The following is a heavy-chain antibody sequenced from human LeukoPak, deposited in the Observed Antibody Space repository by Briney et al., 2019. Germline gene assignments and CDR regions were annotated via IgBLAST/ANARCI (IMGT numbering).Heavy chain of an antibody. CDR1: GFNFRNYD. CDR3: ARRSAAAGIDAFDI. V-gene: IGHV3-13*01. D-gene: IGHD6-13*01. J-gene: IGHJ3*02. CDR2: VGTGGDT. Sequence: GGSLRLSCSASGFNFRNYDMHWVRQPTGKGLEWDSAVGTGGDTYYAGSVKGRFTVVRENAKNTLYLQMNSLRAGDTAMYYCARRSAAAGIDAFDIWGQGTMVTVSS.